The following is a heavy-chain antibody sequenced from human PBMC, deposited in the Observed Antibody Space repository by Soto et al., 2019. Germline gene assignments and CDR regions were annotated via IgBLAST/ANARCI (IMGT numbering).Heavy chain of an antibody. Sequence: QAQLQQSGPGLVKPSQTLSLTCAISGDSVSSKSATWSWIRQSPSRGLEWLGRTYYRSKWYNDYAVSVKGRIVINSDTSKNQFSLQLNSVTPEDTAVYYCARDGSGFHWYFDLWGRGTPFTVSS. J-gene: IGHJ2*01. D-gene: IGHD5-12*01. V-gene: IGHV6-1*01. CDR2: TYYRSKWYN. CDR1: GDSVSSKSAT. CDR3: ARDGSGFHWYFDL.